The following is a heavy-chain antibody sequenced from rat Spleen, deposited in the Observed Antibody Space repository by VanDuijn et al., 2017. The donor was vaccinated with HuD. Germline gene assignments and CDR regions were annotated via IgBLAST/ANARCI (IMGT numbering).Heavy chain of an antibody. CDR3: TRLGTEAIGNWFTY. V-gene: IGHV5-31*01. J-gene: IGHJ3*01. Sequence: EVQLVETGGGLVQPGRSLKLSCVASGFTFSHYWMGWTRQAPGKGLEWVASISNSGGATYYPDSMKGRFTISRDDAQNTLFLQMNSLGPEDTATYYCTRLGTEAIGNWFTYWGQGTLVTVSS. CDR2: ISNSGGAT. CDR1: GFTFSHYW. D-gene: IGHD1-11*01.